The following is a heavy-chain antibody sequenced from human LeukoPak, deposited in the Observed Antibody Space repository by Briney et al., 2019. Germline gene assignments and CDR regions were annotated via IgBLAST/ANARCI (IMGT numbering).Heavy chain of an antibody. CDR1: GFTFSSYS. CDR3: ARRSGGSYVPVSPGQIDY. V-gene: IGHV3-48*01. J-gene: IGHJ4*02. CDR2: ISSSSSTI. Sequence: GGSLRLSCAASGFTFSSYSMNWVRQAPGKGLEWVSYISSSSSTIYYADSVKGRFTISRDNARNSLYLQMNSLRAEDTAVYYCARRSGGSYVPVSPGQIDYWGQGTLVTVSS. D-gene: IGHD1-26*01.